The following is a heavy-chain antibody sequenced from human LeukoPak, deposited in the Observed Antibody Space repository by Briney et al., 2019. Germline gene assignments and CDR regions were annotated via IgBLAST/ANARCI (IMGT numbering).Heavy chain of an antibody. D-gene: IGHD2-2*01. CDR3: ARDHCSSTSCSNWFDP. CDR1: GYTFTGYY. V-gene: IGHV1-2*02. CDR2: INPNSGGT. Sequence: ASVKVSCKAPGYTFTGYYMHWVRQAPGQGLEWMGWINPNSGGTNYAQKFKGRVTMTRDTSISTAYMELSRLRSDDTAVYYCARDHCSSTSCSNWFDPWGQGTLVTVSS. J-gene: IGHJ5*02.